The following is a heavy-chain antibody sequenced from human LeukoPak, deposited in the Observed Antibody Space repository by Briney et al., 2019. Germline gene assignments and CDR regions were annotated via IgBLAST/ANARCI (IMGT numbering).Heavy chain of an antibody. CDR3: VRDETLWTLDW. V-gene: IGHV3-74*03. J-gene: IGHJ4*02. CDR1: GFTFTAHW. D-gene: IGHD1-1*01. Sequence: GGSLRLSCTASGFTFTAHWIHWVRQPPGMGLVWVSRINERGTDSMHAESVKGRFTISRDNAKNTVYLQMNSLRAEDTAVYYCVRDETLWTLDWWGQGTLVSVSS. CDR2: INERGTDS.